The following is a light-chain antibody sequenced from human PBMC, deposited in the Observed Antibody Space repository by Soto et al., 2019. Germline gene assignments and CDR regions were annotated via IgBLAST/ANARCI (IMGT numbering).Light chain of an antibody. CDR3: QQSYFVLGT. CDR1: QYIGDF. CDR2: GAS. J-gene: IGKJ1*01. V-gene: IGKV1-39*01. Sequence: DIQMTQSPSSLSASVGDRVTLTCRASQYIGDFLNWYQQTPGKPPKLLIFGASNLPIGVPSRFSGSGSGTEFTLTITNLEREDFATYYCQQSYFVLGTFGRGTKVE.